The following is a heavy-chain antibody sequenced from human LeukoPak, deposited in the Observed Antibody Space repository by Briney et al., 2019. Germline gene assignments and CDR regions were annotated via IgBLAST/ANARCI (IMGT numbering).Heavy chain of an antibody. J-gene: IGHJ5*02. D-gene: IGHD6-6*01. Sequence: VASVKVSCKASGGTFSSYAISWVRQAPGQGLEWMGRIIPIFGTANYAQKFQGRVTITTDESTSTAYMELSSLRSEDTAVYYCARGPASSSSSSSWFDPWGQGILVTVSS. V-gene: IGHV1-69*05. CDR3: ARGPASSSSSSSWFDP. CDR1: GGTFSSYA. CDR2: IIPIFGTA.